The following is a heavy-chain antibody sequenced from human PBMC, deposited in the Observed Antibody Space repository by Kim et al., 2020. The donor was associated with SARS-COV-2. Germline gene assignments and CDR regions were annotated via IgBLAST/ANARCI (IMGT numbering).Heavy chain of an antibody. CDR1: GYTFTDYY. V-gene: IGHV1-2*06. D-gene: IGHD3-3*01. J-gene: IGHJ6*02. Sequence: ASVKVSCRASGYTFTDYYVDWVRQAPGQGPEWMGRVNPNSGDTTYAQTFQGRITVTRDRSISTVYMDLTRLTSDDTAVYYCARCQHDFWSGGHYYYCMDVWGQGTTVTVSS. CDR2: VNPNSGDT. CDR3: ARCQHDFWSGGHYYYCMDV.